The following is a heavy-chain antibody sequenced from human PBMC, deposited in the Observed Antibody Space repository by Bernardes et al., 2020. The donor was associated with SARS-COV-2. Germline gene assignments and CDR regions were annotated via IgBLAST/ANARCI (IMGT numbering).Heavy chain of an antibody. Sequence: GGSLRLSCAASGFTFDDYAMHWVRQAPGKGLEWVSGISWNSGSIGYADSVKGRFTISRDNAKNSLYLQMNSLRAEDTALYYCAKDMGAYGGAFDYWGQGTLVTVSS. J-gene: IGHJ4*02. CDR1: GFTFDDYA. D-gene: IGHD4-17*01. V-gene: IGHV3-9*01. CDR3: AKDMGAYGGAFDY. CDR2: ISWNSGSI.